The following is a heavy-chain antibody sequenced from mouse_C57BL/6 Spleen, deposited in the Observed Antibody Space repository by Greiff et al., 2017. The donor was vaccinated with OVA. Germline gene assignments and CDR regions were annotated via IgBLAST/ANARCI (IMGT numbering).Heavy chain of an antibody. CDR2: ISYDGSN. D-gene: IGHD1-1*01. CDR3: ARDLYYYGSSPAWFAY. J-gene: IGHJ3*01. V-gene: IGHV3-6*01. CDR1: GYSITSGYY. Sequence: EVKLQESGPGLVKPSQSLSLTCSVTGYSITSGYYWNWIRQFPGNKLEWMGYISYDGSNNYNPSLKNRISITRATSKNQFFLKLNSVTTEDTATYYCARDLYYYGSSPAWFAYWGQGTLVTVSA.